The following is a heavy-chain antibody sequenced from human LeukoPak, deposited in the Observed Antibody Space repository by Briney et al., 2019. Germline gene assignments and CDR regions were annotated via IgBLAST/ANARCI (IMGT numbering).Heavy chain of an antibody. CDR3: ARAYYESSAYRHAVYFDY. CDR2: INPSDDSA. J-gene: IGHJ4*02. Sequence: ASVKVSCKASGYTFNSSYMHWVRQAPGQGLEWMGIINPSDDSARYAQKFQGRVTMTKDASTNTVYMHLSSLSSDDTAVYYCARAYYESSAYRHAVYFDYWGQGTLVTVSS. V-gene: IGHV1-46*02. CDR1: GYTFNSSY. D-gene: IGHD3-22*01.